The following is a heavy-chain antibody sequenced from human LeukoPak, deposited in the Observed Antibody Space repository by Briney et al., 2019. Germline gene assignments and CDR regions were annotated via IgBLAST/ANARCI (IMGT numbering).Heavy chain of an antibody. Sequence: GGSLRLSCAVSGLTFSSSWMDWVRQAPGKGLEWVASINPDGNKKYSADSVKGRFTISRDNAENSLYLQMNSLRAEDTAVYYCARTYYDSSGYYSTGGHYWGQGTLVTVSS. J-gene: IGHJ4*02. V-gene: IGHV3-7*01. CDR2: INPDGNKK. D-gene: IGHD3-22*01. CDR1: GLTFSSSW. CDR3: ARTYYDSSGYYSTGGHY.